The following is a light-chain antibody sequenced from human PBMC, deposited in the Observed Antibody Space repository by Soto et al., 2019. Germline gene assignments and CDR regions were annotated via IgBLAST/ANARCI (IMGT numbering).Light chain of an antibody. CDR2: GAS. J-gene: IGKJ2*01. V-gene: IGKV3-20*01. CDR1: QSVSSSY. Sequence: ELVLTQSPGTVSLSPGERATLSCRASQSVSSSYLAWYQQKPGQAPRLLIYGASNRATGIPDRFSGSGSGTDFTLTISRLEPEDFAVYFCQQYGRSPPFTFGQGTKVEIK. CDR3: QQYGRSPPFT.